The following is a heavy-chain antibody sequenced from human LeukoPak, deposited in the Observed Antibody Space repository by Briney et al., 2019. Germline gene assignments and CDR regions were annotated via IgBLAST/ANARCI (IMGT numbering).Heavy chain of an antibody. CDR3: ARAQYSGSYYTFYYFHY. J-gene: IGHJ4*02. CDR2: IYYSGST. CDR1: GGSISSYY. D-gene: IGHD1-26*01. V-gene: IGHV4-59*01. Sequence: SETLSLTCTVSGGSISSYYWSWIRQPPGKGLEWTGYIYYSGSTNYNPSLKSRVTISVDTSKNQFSLKLSSVTAADTAVYYCARAQYSGSYYTFYYFHYWGQGTLVTVSS.